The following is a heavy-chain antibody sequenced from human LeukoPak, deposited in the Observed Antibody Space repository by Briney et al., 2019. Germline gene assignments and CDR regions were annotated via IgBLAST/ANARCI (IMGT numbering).Heavy chain of an antibody. J-gene: IGHJ4*02. CDR2: ISGSGGST. CDR3: ARGIVAGIGGSYYFDY. D-gene: IGHD6-19*01. Sequence: GGSLRLSCAASGFTFSSYAMSWVRQAPGKGLEWVSAISGSGGSTYYADSVKGRFTISRDNSKNTLYLQMNSLRAEDTAVYYCARGIVAGIGGSYYFDYWGQGTLVTVSS. V-gene: IGHV3-23*01. CDR1: GFTFSSYA.